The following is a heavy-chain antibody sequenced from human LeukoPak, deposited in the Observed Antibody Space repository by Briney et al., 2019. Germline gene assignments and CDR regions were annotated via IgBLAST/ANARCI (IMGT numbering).Heavy chain of an antibody. CDR1: GFTFSSYA. J-gene: IGHJ4*02. V-gene: IGHV3-23*01. CDR3: AKDQHYYDTPSFDY. D-gene: IGHD3-22*01. CDR2: ISGSGGST. Sequence: GGSLRLSCAASGFTFSSYAMSWVRQAPGKGLEWVSAISGSGGSTYYADSVKGRVTISRDNSKNTLYLQMNSLRAEDTAVYYCAKDQHYYDTPSFDYWGQGTLVTVSS.